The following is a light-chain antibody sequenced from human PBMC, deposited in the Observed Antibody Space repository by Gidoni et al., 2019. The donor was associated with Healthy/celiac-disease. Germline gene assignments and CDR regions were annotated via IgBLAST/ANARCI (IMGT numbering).Light chain of an antibody. CDR2: DVS. CDR3: SSYTSSTTGYV. V-gene: IGLV2-14*03. CDR1: SSDVGGYNY. Sequence: QSALTQPASVSGSPGQSITISGTGTSSDVGGYNYVSWSQQHPGKAPKLMIYDVSNRPSGVSNRFSGSKSGNTASLTISGLQAEDEADYYCSSYTSSTTGYVFGTGTKVTVL. J-gene: IGLJ1*01.